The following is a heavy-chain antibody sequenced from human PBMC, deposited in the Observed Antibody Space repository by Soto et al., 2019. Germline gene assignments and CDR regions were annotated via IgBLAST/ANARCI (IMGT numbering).Heavy chain of an antibody. V-gene: IGHV1-46*03. CDR1: GYTFTSYY. J-gene: IGHJ4*02. CDR3: SRGYPPSDQLGTLAGVF. Sequence: ASVKVSCKASGYTFTSYYIQWVRQAPGQGLEWMGIINPSGGSTNYAQKFQGRVTMTRDTSTSTVYMELSSLRSEDTAIYYCSRGYPPSDQLGTLAGVFWGKGTLVTVSS. CDR2: INPSGGST. D-gene: IGHD1-1*01.